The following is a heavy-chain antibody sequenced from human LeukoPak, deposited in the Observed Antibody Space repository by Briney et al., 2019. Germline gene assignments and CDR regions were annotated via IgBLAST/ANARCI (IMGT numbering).Heavy chain of an antibody. CDR2: ISYSGST. D-gene: IGHD3-3*01. CDR1: GGSISSHY. CDR3: ARQGTYYDFWSGYSHHYFDY. J-gene: IGHJ4*02. Sequence: PSETLTLTCTVSGGSISSHYWTWIRQSPGKGLEWIGYISYSGSTNYNPSLKSRVTLSVDTSKNQFSLKLSSVTAADTAVYYCARQGTYYDFWSGYSHHYFDYWGQGTLVTVSS. V-gene: IGHV4-59*08.